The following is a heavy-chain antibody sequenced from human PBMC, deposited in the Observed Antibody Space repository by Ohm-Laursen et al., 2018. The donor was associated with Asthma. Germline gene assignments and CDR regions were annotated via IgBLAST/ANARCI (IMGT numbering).Heavy chain of an antibody. V-gene: IGHV3-9*01. CDR2: ISWNSGSI. CDR3: AKALHSGYDLPYYFDY. Sequence: SLRLSCAASGFTFDDYAMHWVRQAPGKGLEWVSGISWNSGSIGYADSVKGRFTISRDNAKNSLYLQMNSLRAEDTAVYYCAKALHSGYDLPYYFDYWGQGTLVTVSS. D-gene: IGHD5-12*01. J-gene: IGHJ4*02. CDR1: GFTFDDYA.